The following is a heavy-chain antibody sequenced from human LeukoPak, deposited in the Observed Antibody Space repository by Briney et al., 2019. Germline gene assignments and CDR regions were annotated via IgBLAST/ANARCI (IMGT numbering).Heavy chain of an antibody. CDR3: ARWGDIVVVVADYGMDV. D-gene: IGHD2-15*01. Sequence: GGSLRLSCAASGFTFSSYAMSWVRQAPGKGLEWVSAISGSGGSTYYADSVKGRFTISRDNSKNTLYLQMNSLRAEDTAVYYCARWGDIVVVVADYGMDVWGQGTTVTVSS. V-gene: IGHV3-23*01. J-gene: IGHJ6*02. CDR1: GFTFSSYA. CDR2: ISGSGGST.